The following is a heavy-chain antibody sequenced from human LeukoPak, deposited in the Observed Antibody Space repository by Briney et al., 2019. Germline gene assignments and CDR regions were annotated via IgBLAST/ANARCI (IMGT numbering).Heavy chain of an antibody. V-gene: IGHV1-2*02. D-gene: IGHD5-18*01. J-gene: IGHJ4*02. Sequence: GASVKVSCKTSGYTFTDYFINWVRQAPGQGLEWMGWINPYGGATNYVQKFQGRVRMTRDTSIGTAYMELSSLTSDDTAIYYCARPITKYTAVVWDYWGQGTLVTVSS. CDR3: ARPITKYTAVVWDY. CDR1: GYTFTDYF. CDR2: INPYGGAT.